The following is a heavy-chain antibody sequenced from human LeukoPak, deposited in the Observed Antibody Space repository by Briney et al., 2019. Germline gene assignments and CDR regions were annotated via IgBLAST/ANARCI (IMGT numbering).Heavy chain of an antibody. CDR3: AKPLTSGIPYGNFDY. CDR2: ISGSGGST. V-gene: IGHV3-23*01. D-gene: IGHD3-9*01. Sequence: GGSLGLSCAASGFTFSSYAMSWVRQAPGKGLEWVSAISGSGGSTYYADSVKGRFTISRDNSKNTLYLQMNSLRAEDTAVYYCAKPLTSGIPYGNFDYWGQGTLVTVSS. J-gene: IGHJ4*02. CDR1: GFTFSSYA.